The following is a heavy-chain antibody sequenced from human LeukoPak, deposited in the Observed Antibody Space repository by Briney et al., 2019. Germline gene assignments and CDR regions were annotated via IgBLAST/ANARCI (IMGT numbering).Heavy chain of an antibody. Sequence: GGSLRLSCAASGFTFSNAWMSWVRQAPGKGLEWVGRIKSKTDGGTTDYAAPVKGRFTISRDDSKTTLYLQMNSLRAEDTAVYYCARDSGEVQVAGFFDYWGQGTLVTVSS. CDR3: ARDSGEVQVAGFFDY. V-gene: IGHV3-15*01. D-gene: IGHD6-19*01. CDR2: IKSKTDGGTT. J-gene: IGHJ4*02. CDR1: GFTFSNAW.